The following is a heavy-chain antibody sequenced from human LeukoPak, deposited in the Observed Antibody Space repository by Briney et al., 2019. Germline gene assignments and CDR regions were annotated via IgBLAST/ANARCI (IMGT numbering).Heavy chain of an antibody. CDR1: GFTFSSYG. CDR3: ARYTGRFDY. V-gene: IGHV3-7*01. D-gene: IGHD2-2*02. CDR2: IKQDGSEI. J-gene: IGHJ4*02. Sequence: GGSLRLSCAASGFTFSSYGMHWVRQAPGKGLEWVANIKQDGSEIHYVDSVKGRFTISRDNAKNSLYLQMNSLRAEDTAVYYCARYTGRFDYWGQGTLVTVSS.